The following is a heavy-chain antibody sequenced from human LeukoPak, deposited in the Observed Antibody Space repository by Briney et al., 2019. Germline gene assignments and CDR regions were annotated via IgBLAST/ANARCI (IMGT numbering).Heavy chain of an antibody. CDR1: GGSISSGSYY. D-gene: IGHD4-17*01. V-gene: IGHV4-61*02. J-gene: IGHJ4*02. CDR3: ARDQDYGDYERVFDY. Sequence: PSQTLSLTCTVSGGSISSGSYYWSWIRQPAGKGLEWIGRIYTSGSTNYNPSLKSRVTISVDTSKNQFSLKLSSVTAADTAVYYCARDQDYGDYERVFDYWGQGTLVTVSS. CDR2: IYTSGST.